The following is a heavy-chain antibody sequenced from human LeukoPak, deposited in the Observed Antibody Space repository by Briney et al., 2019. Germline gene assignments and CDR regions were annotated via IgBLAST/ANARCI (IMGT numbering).Heavy chain of an antibody. Sequence: GGSLRLSCAASGFTFSSYSMNWVRQAPGKGLEWVSSISSSSSYIYYADSVKGRFTISRDNANNSLYLQMNSLRAEDTAVYYCARDYYGSGSYSALFEYWGQGTLVTVSS. J-gene: IGHJ4*02. D-gene: IGHD3-10*01. CDR3: ARDYYGSGSYSALFEY. V-gene: IGHV3-21*01. CDR2: ISSSSSYI. CDR1: GFTFSSYS.